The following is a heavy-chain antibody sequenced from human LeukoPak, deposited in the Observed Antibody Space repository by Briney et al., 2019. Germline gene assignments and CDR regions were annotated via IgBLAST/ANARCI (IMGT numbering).Heavy chain of an antibody. J-gene: IGHJ6*02. Sequence: SETLSLTCAVYGGSFSGYYWSWIRQPPGKGLEWIGEINHSGSTNYNPSLKSRVTISVDTSKNQFSLKLSSVTAADTAVYYCARGGDCSSTSCPNGMGVWGQGTTVTVSS. CDR2: INHSGST. CDR3: ARGGDCSSTSCPNGMGV. V-gene: IGHV4-34*01. CDR1: GGSFSGYY. D-gene: IGHD2-2*01.